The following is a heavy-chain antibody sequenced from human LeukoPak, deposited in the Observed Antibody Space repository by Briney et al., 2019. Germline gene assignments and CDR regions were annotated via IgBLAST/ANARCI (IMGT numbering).Heavy chain of an antibody. V-gene: IGHV3-7*01. J-gene: IGHJ4*02. Sequence: PGGSLRLSCAASGFSFSSYWMSWVRQAPGKGLEWVANIKQDGGEKYYVDSVKGRFTISRDNSKNTLYLQMNSLRAEDTAVYYCANIGSGYFDYWGQGTLVTVSS. D-gene: IGHD3-3*01. CDR3: ANIGSGYFDY. CDR2: IKQDGGEK. CDR1: GFSFSSYW.